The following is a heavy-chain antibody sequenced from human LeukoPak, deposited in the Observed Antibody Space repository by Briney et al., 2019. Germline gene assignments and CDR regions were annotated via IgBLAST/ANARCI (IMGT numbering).Heavy chain of an antibody. J-gene: IGHJ4*02. CDR1: GFTFSSYS. D-gene: IGHD3-9*01. CDR3: AREANPVLIFCPNFDY. Sequence: GGSLRLSCAASGFTFSSYSMNWVRQAPGKGLEWVSYISSSSSTIYYADSVKGRFTISRDNAKNSLYLQMNSLRAEDTAVYYCAREANPVLIFCPNFDYWDQGTLVTVSS. V-gene: IGHV3-48*01. CDR2: ISSSSSTI.